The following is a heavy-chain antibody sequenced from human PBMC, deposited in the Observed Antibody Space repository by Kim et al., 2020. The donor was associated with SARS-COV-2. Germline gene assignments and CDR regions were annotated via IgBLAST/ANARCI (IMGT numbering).Heavy chain of an antibody. CDR1: GGSISSYY. V-gene: IGHV4-59*01. CDR3: ARENYYDSSGYFVDNWFDP. D-gene: IGHD3-22*01. Sequence: SETLSLTCTVSGGSISSYYWSWIRQPPGKGLEWIGYIYYSGSTNYNPSLKSRVTISVDTSKNQFSLKLSSVTAAHTAVYYCARENYYDSSGYFVDNWFDPWGQGTMVTVSS. CDR2: IYYSGST. J-gene: IGHJ5*02.